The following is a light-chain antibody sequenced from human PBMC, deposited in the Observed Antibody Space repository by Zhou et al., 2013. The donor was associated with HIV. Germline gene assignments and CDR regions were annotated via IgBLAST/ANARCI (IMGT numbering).Light chain of an antibody. CDR2: AAS. CDR3: QQYGSSPPYT. V-gene: IGKV3-15*01. J-gene: IGKJ2*01. Sequence: EVVMTQSPATLSVSPGETATLSCRASQNVDKNLAWYQHKPGQAPRLVIFAASTRATGIPARFSGSGSGTDFILTISSLQSEDFAVYYCQQYGSSPPYTFGQGTKLEIK. CDR1: QNVDKN.